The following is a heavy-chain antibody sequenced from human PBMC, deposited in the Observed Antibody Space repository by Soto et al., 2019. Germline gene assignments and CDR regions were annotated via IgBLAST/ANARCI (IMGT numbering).Heavy chain of an antibody. CDR3: ARSGGLDRDFNY. D-gene: IGHD2-15*01. CDR1: GGTFSSDS. J-gene: IGHJ4*02. Sequence: SVKVSCKASGGTFSSDSFSWVRQAPGQGLEWMGGIIPMFDTPIYAQKFQDRVTITADESTSTAYMQLSSLRSGDTAVYYCARSGGLDRDFNYWGQGXLVTVPQ. CDR2: IIPMFDTP. V-gene: IGHV1-69*13.